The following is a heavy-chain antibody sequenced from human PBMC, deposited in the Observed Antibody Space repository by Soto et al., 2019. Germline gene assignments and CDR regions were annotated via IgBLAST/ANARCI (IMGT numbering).Heavy chain of an antibody. CDR3: AREGYDSRNYYYYGMDL. J-gene: IGHJ6*02. V-gene: IGHV6-1*01. Sequence: SQTLSLTCVISGDSVSSNIASWSWIRQSPSRGLEWLGRTYYRSKWYSYYALSVKSRITINPDTSKNQFSLHLSSVTPEDTAVYYCAREGYDSRNYYYYGMDLWGQGTTVTVSS. D-gene: IGHD3-22*01. CDR2: TYYRSKWYS. CDR1: GDSVSSNIAS.